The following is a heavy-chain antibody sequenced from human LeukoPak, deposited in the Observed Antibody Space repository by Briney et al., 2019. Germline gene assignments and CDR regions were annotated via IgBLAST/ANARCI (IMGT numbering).Heavy chain of an antibody. CDR3: ERRIPGPTWYFDL. CDR2: IYYSGTT. D-gene: IGHD2-2*02. J-gene: IGHJ2*01. CDR1: GGSISRNDYY. V-gene: IGHV4-39*01. Sequence: SETLSLTCTVSGGSISRNDYYWDWIRQPPGKGLEWIGSIYYSGTTYYNPSLRSRITMSVDTSKNQFSLKLSSVTAADKAVYYCERRIPGPTWYFDLWGRGTLVTVSS.